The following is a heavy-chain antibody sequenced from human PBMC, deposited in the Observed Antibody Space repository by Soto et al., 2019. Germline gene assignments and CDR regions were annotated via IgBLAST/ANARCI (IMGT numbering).Heavy chain of an antibody. J-gene: IGHJ3*02. D-gene: IGHD3-22*01. Sequence: GESLKISCKGSGYSFTSYWISWVRQMPGKGQEWMGRIDPSDSYTNYSPSFQGHVTVSADKSISTAYLQWSSLKASDTAMYYCARRRYDSSGYYRPDAFDIWGQGTMVTVSS. V-gene: IGHV5-10-1*01. CDR2: IDPSDSYT. CDR3: ARRRYDSSGYYRPDAFDI. CDR1: GYSFTSYW.